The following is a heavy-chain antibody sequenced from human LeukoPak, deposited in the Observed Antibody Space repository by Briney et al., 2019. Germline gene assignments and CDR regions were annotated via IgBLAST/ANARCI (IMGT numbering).Heavy chain of an antibody. V-gene: IGHV3-23*01. J-gene: IGHJ4*02. D-gene: IGHD3-3*01. Sequence: GGSLRLSCAASGFTFSSYAMSWVRQSLGKGLEWVSAISGSGGSTYYADPVKGRFTISRDNSKNTLYLQMISLRADDTAVYYCARAYDFWSGYYFDYGGQGTLVTVSS. CDR1: GFTFSSYA. CDR2: ISGSGGST. CDR3: ARAYDFWSGYYFDY.